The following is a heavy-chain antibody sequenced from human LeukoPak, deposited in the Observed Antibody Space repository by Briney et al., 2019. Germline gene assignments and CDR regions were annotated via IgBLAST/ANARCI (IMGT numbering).Heavy chain of an antibody. CDR1: GFTFSGYS. D-gene: IGHD3-22*01. J-gene: IGHJ4*02. CDR3: ARDCCYDSSGYYRAYDY. CDR2: ISSSSSYI. V-gene: IGHV3-21*01. Sequence: GGSLRLSCAASGFTFSGYSMNWVRQAPGKGLEWVSSISSSSSYIYYADSVKGRFTISRDNSKNTLYLQMNSLRAEDTAVYYCARDCCYDSSGYYRAYDYWGQGTLVTVSS.